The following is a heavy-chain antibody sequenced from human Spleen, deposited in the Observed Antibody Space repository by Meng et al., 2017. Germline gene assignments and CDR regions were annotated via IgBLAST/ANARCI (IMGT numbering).Heavy chain of an antibody. CDR3: ARDWAEWFGESFSNYFDS. CDR1: GFTFSNYA. J-gene: IGHJ4*02. D-gene: IGHD3-10*01. Sequence: GESLKISCAASGFTFSNYAVHWVRQAPGKGLEWVALISSDGSNTFYADSVRGRFTISRDNSKHTLYLQMNSLRAEDTAVYYCARDWAEWFGESFSNYFDSWGQGTLVTVSS. V-gene: IGHV3-30*01. CDR2: ISSDGSNT.